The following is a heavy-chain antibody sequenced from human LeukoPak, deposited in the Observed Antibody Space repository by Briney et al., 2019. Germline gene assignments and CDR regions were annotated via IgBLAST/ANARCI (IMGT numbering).Heavy chain of an antibody. CDR2: SRNKANSYTI. D-gene: IGHD4-17*01. CDR1: GFTFSDHY. CDR3: ARSQDYGDYGVDY. V-gene: IGHV3-72*01. J-gene: IGHJ4*02. Sequence: GGSLRLSCAVSGFTFSDHYMDWVRQAPGKGLEWVGRSRNKANSYTIEYAASVKGRFTISRDDSKNSLYLQMNSLRAEDTAVYYCARSQDYGDYGVDYWGQGTLVTVSS.